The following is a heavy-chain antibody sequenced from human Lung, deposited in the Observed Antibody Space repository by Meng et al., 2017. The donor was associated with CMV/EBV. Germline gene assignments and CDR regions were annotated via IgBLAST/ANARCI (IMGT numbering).Heavy chain of an antibody. D-gene: IGHD1-26*01. J-gene: IGHJ4*02. CDR2: TWPGRGT. CDR1: GGVVSSANYH. Sequence: SETXSLXXIVSGGVVSSANYHWNWIRQTPGKGLEWIGQTWPGRGTNYNPSLESRLAISLDTSKNQFTLQLSSVTPADTAVYYCAGLIVGNGGRGNWGQGTXVTVSS. V-gene: IGHV4-61*01. CDR3: AGLIVGNGGRGN.